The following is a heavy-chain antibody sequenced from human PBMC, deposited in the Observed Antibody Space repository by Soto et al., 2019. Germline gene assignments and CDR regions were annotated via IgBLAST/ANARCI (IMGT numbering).Heavy chain of an antibody. CDR3: TVPYILTGSMDYFDY. CDR2: IIPILGIA. J-gene: IGHJ4*02. V-gene: IGHV1-69*02. D-gene: IGHD3-9*01. Sequence: QVQLVQSGAEVKKPGSSVKVSCKASGGTFSSYTISWVRQAPGQGLEWMGRIIPILGIANYAQKFQGRVTITADKSTSTGYMELSSLRSEDTAVYSCTVPYILTGSMDYFDYWGQGTLVTVSS. CDR1: GGTFSSYT.